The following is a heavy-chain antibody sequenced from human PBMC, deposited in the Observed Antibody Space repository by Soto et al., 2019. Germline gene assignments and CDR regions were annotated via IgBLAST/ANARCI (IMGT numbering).Heavy chain of an antibody. Sequence: GESLKISCKGSGYSFTSYWIGWVRQMPGKGLEWMGIIYPGDSDTRYSPSFQGQVTISADKSISTAYLQWSSLKASDTAMYYCARHYTMVRGVYGMDVWGQGTTVTVSS. CDR3: ARHYTMVRGVYGMDV. J-gene: IGHJ6*02. CDR2: IYPGDSDT. CDR1: GYSFTSYW. V-gene: IGHV5-51*01. D-gene: IGHD3-10*01.